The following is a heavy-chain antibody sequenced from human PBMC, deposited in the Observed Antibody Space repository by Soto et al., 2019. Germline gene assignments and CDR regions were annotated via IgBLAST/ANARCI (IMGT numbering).Heavy chain of an antibody. Sequence: PGGSLRLSCAASGFTFSDYYMTWIRQAPGKGLEWLSYISSGGITIYYADSVKGRFTVSRDNAKNSMYLQMNNLRVEDTAVYYCARDPWIYYAMDVWGQGTTVTVSS. CDR2: ISSGGITI. CDR3: ARDPWIYYAMDV. J-gene: IGHJ6*02. V-gene: IGHV3-11*01. D-gene: IGHD1-1*01. CDR1: GFTFSDYY.